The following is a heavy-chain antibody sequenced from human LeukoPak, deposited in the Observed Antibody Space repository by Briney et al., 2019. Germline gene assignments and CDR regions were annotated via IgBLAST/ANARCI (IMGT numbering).Heavy chain of an antibody. CDR1: GGSFSGYY. J-gene: IGHJ5*02. CDR2: INHSGST. Sequence: SETLSLTCAVYGGSFSGYYWSWIRQPPGKGLEWIGGINHSGSTNYNPSLKSRVTISVDTSKNQFSLKLSSVTAADTAVYYCARGRVVFRPWGQGTLATVSS. D-gene: IGHD3-16*01. V-gene: IGHV4-34*01. CDR3: ARGRVVFRP.